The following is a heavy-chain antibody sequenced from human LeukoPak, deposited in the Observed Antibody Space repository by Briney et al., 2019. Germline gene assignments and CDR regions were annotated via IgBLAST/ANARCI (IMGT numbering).Heavy chain of an antibody. CDR3: ARGGCSGGTCWYYFVY. V-gene: IGHV4-34*01. J-gene: IGHJ4*02. CDR1: GEPFNDYY. Sequence: SETLSLTCAVYGEPFNDYYWTWIRQPPGKGLEWIGEINHSGSINYNPSLKSRVTISVDTSKNQFSLKLSSLTAADTAVYYCARGGCSGGTCWYYFVYWSQGTLVTVSS. CDR2: INHSGSI. D-gene: IGHD2-15*01.